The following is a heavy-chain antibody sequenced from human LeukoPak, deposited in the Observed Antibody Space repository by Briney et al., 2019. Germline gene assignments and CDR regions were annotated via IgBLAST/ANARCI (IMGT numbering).Heavy chain of an antibody. J-gene: IGHJ4*02. CDR1: GGTFSSYA. D-gene: IGHD1-26*01. V-gene: IGHV1-69*13. Sequence: SVTVSCTASGGTFSSYAISWVRQAPGQGLEWMGGIIPIFGTANYAQKFQGRVTITADESTSTAYMELSSLRSEDTAVYYCAGLVGATTGIPTGYWGQGTLVTVSS. CDR3: AGLVGATTGIPTGY. CDR2: IIPIFGTA.